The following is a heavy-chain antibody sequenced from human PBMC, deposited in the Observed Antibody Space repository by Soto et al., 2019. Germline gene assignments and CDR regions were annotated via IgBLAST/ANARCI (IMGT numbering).Heavy chain of an antibody. CDR3: AKGLVVVYWLDY. J-gene: IGHJ4*02. D-gene: IGHD3-22*01. Sequence: EVQLLESGGGLVQPGGSLGLSCAASGFTFSSYAMSWVRQAPGKGLEWVSAISGSGGSTYYADSVKGRFTISRDNSKNTLYLQMNSLRAEDTAVYYCAKGLVVVYWLDYWGQGTLVTVSS. CDR2: ISGSGGST. V-gene: IGHV3-23*01. CDR1: GFTFSSYA.